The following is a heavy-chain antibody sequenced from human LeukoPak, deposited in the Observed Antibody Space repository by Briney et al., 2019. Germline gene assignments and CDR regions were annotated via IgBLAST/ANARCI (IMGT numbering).Heavy chain of an antibody. CDR2: IYYSGST. CDR3: ARANPGSSYYYGMDV. CDR1: GGSISSYY. J-gene: IGHJ6*02. Sequence: PSETLSLTCTVSGGSISSYYWSWIRQPPGKGLEWIGYIYYSGSTNYNPSLKIRVTISVDTSKNQFSLKLSSVTAADTAVYYCARANPGSSYYYGMDVWGQGTMVTVSS. V-gene: IGHV4-59*01. D-gene: IGHD3-10*01.